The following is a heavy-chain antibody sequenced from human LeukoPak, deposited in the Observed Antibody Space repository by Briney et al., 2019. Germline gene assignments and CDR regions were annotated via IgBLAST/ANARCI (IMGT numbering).Heavy chain of an antibody. Sequence: ASVKVSCKASGGTFSSYAISWVRQAPGQGLEWMGGIIPIFGTANYAQKFQGRVTITADKSTSTAYMELSSLRSEDTAVYYCASDPYCSGGSCYPNWFDPWGQGTLVTVSS. V-gene: IGHV1-69*06. CDR3: ASDPYCSGGSCYPNWFDP. CDR1: GGTFSSYA. CDR2: IIPIFGTA. J-gene: IGHJ5*02. D-gene: IGHD2-15*01.